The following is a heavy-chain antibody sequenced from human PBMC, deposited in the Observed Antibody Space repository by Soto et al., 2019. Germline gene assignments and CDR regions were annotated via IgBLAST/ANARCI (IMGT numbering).Heavy chain of an antibody. CDR2: IYYSGST. CDR3: AAGTGYHYGMDV. V-gene: IGHV4-30-4*01. Sequence: SETLSLTCTVSGGSISSGDYYWSWIRQPPGKGLEWIGYIYYSGSTYYNPSLKSRVTISVDTSKNQFSLKLSSVTAADTAVYYCAAGTGYHYGMDVWGQGTTVTVSS. D-gene: IGHD3-9*01. J-gene: IGHJ6*02. CDR1: GGSISSGDYY.